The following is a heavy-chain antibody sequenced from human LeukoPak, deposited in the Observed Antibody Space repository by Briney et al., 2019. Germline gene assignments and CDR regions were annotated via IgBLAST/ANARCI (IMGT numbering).Heavy chain of an antibody. V-gene: IGHV3-23*01. CDR2: INGSGGST. CDR3: AKEDGGELWFGELDLGY. J-gene: IGHJ4*02. Sequence: PGGSLRLSCAASGFTFSSYAMSWVRQAPGKGLEWVSAINGSGGSTYYADSVKGRFTISRDNSKNTLYLQMNTLRDEDKAVYYCAKEDGGELWFGELDLGYWGQGTLVTVSS. D-gene: IGHD3-10*01. CDR1: GFTFSSYA.